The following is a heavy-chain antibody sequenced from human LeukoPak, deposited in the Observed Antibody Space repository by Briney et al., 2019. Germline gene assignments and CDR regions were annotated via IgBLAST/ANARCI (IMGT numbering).Heavy chain of an antibody. CDR1: GGSFSGYY. CDR2: INHSGST. Sequence: ETLSLTCAVYGGSFSGYYWSWIRQPPGKGLEWIGEINHSGSTNYNPSLKSRVTISVDTSKNQFSLKLSSVTAADTAVYYCARGRMKFLGSGRKRGAFDIWGQGTMVTVSS. CDR3: ARGRMKFLGSGRKRGAFDI. J-gene: IGHJ3*02. D-gene: IGHD6-19*01. V-gene: IGHV4-34*01.